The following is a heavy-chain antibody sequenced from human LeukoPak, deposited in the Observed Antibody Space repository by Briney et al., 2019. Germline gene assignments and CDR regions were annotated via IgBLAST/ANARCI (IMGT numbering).Heavy chain of an antibody. V-gene: IGHV3-30*18. CDR1: GFTFSSYG. D-gene: IGHD3-22*01. J-gene: IGHJ4*02. Sequence: PGRSLRLSCAASGFTFSSYGMHWVRHAPGKGLEWVAVISYDGSNKYYADSVKGRFTISRDNSKNTLYLQMNSLRAEDTAVYYCAKDRYDSSGYYFFFDYWGQGTLVTVSS. CDR3: AKDRYDSSGYYFFFDY. CDR2: ISYDGSNK.